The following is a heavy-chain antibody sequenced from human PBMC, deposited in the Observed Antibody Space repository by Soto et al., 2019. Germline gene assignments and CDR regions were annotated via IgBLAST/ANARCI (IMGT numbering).Heavy chain of an antibody. Sequence: SETLSLTCTVSGGSISSSSYYWGWIRQPPGKGLEWIGSIYYSGSTYYNPSLKSRVTISVDTSKNQFSLKLSSVTAADTAVYYCARHRITIFGVVIIRNNWFDPWGQGTLVTVSS. J-gene: IGHJ5*02. V-gene: IGHV4-39*01. D-gene: IGHD3-3*01. CDR3: ARHRITIFGVVIIRNNWFDP. CDR1: GGSISSSSYY. CDR2: IYYSGST.